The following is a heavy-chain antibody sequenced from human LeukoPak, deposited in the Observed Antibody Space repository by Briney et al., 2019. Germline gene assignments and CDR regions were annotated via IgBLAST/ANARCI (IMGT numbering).Heavy chain of an antibody. J-gene: IGHJ6*02. Sequence: SETLSLTCAVSGGSISSSNWWSWVRQPPGKGLEWIGEIYHSGSTNYNPSLKSRVTISVDKSKNQFSLKLSSVTAADTAVYYCARAVAGTSQPYGMDVWGQGTTVTVSS. V-gene: IGHV4-4*02. CDR3: ARAVAGTSQPYGMDV. D-gene: IGHD6-19*01. CDR2: IYHSGST. CDR1: GGSISSSNW.